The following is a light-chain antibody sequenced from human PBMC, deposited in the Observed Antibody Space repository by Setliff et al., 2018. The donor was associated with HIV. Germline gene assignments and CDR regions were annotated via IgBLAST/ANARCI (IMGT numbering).Light chain of an antibody. Sequence: QSALTQPASASGAPGQSITISCTGTTSDVGAYKYVSWYQQYPGKAPKLMIYEVKNRPLGVSYRFSGSKSGNTASLTISGLQADDEADYYCTSYTGTSTPYVFGTGTKVTVL. CDR1: TSDVGAYKY. CDR3: TSYTGTSTPYV. CDR2: EVK. V-gene: IGLV2-14*01. J-gene: IGLJ1*01.